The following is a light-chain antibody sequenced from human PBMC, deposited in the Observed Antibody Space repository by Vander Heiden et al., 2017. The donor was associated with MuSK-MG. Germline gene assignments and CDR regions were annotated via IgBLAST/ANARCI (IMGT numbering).Light chain of an antibody. CDR3: HQYNLWPLT. CDR1: QSVGTN. Sequence: VVTQSPATLSVSPGERVILSCRASQSVGTNLAWYQQKPCQAPRRLIYGASTRATVTSARFSGSGSGTEFSLTISSLQSEDFAVYYCHQYNLWPLTFGGGTKVEIK. J-gene: IGKJ4*01. CDR2: GAS. V-gene: IGKV3D-15*01.